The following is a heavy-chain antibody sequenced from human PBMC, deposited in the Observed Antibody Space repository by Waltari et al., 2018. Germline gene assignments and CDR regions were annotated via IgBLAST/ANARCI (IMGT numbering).Heavy chain of an antibody. CDR1: GYTFTSYD. Sequence: QVQLVQSGAEVKKPGASVKGSCKASGYTFTSYDLHWVRQATGQGLERMGWMDPIKGNTGYAQKFQSRVTIPRNTSISTADMELSSLRSEDTAVYYCARGAKWLLHFDYWGQGTLVTVSS. V-gene: IGHV1-8*03. J-gene: IGHJ4*02. D-gene: IGHD2-15*01. CDR2: MDPIKGNT. CDR3: ARGAKWLLHFDY.